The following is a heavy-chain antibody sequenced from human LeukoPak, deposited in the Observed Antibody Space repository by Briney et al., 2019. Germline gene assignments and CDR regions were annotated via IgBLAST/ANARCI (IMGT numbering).Heavy chain of an antibody. CDR3: ASEIDSSGYALDY. D-gene: IGHD3-22*01. CDR2: ISYDGSNK. CDR1: GFTFSSYA. J-gene: IGHJ4*02. V-gene: IGHV3-30-3*01. Sequence: GGSLRLSCAASGFTFSSYAMHWVRQAPGKGLEWVAVISYDGSNKYYADSVKGRFTISRDNSKNTLYLQMNSLRVEDTAVYYCASEIDSSGYALDYWGQGTLVTVSS.